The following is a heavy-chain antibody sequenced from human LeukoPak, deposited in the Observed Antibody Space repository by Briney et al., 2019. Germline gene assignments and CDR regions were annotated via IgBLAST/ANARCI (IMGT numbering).Heavy chain of an antibody. Sequence: GGSLRLSCAASGFTFSSYAMHWVRQAPGKGLERVAVISYDGSNKYYADSVKGRFTISRDNSKNTLYLQMNSLRAEDTAVYYCARGPHLELYYFDYWGQGTLVTVSS. CDR2: ISYDGSNK. CDR3: ARGPHLELYYFDY. CDR1: GFTFSSYA. D-gene: IGHD1-7*01. J-gene: IGHJ4*02. V-gene: IGHV3-30*04.